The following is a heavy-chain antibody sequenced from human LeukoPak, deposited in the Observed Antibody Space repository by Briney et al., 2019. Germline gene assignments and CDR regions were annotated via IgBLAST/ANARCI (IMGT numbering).Heavy chain of an antibody. D-gene: IGHD3-10*01. Sequence: ASVKVSCKVSGYTLTDLSMHWVRQAPGKGLEWMGGFDPEDGETIYAQKFQGRVTMTEDTSTDTAYMELSSLRSEDTAVYYCASSRGRFTMVRGVIIITHKWWFDPWGQGTLVTVSS. J-gene: IGHJ5*02. CDR3: ASSRGRFTMVRGVIIITHKWWFDP. CDR1: GYTLTDLS. V-gene: IGHV1-24*01. CDR2: FDPEDGET.